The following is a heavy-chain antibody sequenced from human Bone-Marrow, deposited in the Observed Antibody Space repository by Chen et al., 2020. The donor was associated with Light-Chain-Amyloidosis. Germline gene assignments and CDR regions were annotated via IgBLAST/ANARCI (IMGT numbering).Heavy chain of an antibody. J-gene: IGHJ6*02. CDR3: ARGGYYYDSSGYQPPGFSWGYYYYYVWTS. CDR1: GFTFSSYA. Sequence: GFTFSSYAMHWVRQAPGKGLEWVAVISYDGSNKYYADSVKGRFTISRDNSKNTLYLQMNSLRAEDTAVYYCARGGYYYDSSGYQPPGFSWGYYYYYVWTSGAKGPRSPSP. CDR2: ISYDGSNK. D-gene: IGHD3-22*01. V-gene: IGHV3-30-3*01.